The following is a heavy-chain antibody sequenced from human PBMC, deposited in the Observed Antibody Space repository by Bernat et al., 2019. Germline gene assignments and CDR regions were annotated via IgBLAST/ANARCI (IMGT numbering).Heavy chain of an antibody. Sequence: EVQLVQSGAEVKKPGESLRISCKGSGYSFTSYWISWVRQMPGKGLEWMGRIDPSDSYTNYSPSFQGHVTIAADKAVSTAYLQWSSLKASDTAMYYCESGRIAAPDGGFDAWGQGTLVTVSS. D-gene: IGHD6-6*01. CDR2: IDPSDSYT. J-gene: IGHJ5*02. V-gene: IGHV5-10-1*03. CDR3: ESGRIAAPDGGFDA. CDR1: GYSFTSYW.